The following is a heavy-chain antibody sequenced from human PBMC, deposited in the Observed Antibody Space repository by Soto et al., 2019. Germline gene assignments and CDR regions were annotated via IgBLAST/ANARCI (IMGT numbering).Heavy chain of an antibody. Sequence: PGGSLRLSCAASGFTVSSNYMSWVRQAPGKGLEWVSVIYSGGQTHYANFVRGRFIISRDNAKNSLYLEMSSLTAEDTAVYFCVRGYDSSGYWTAFDYWGQGTMVTVSS. J-gene: IGHJ4*02. CDR1: GFTVSSNY. V-gene: IGHV3-53*01. CDR2: IYSGGQT. D-gene: IGHD3-22*01. CDR3: VRGYDSSGYWTAFDY.